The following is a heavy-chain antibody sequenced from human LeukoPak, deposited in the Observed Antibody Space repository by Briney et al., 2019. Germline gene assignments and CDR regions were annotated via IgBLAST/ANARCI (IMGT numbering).Heavy chain of an antibody. V-gene: IGHV4-31*03. D-gene: IGHD6-19*01. J-gene: IGHJ4*02. CDR2: IYYSGST. CDR1: GGSISSGGYY. CDR3: ARVGQQWLVVGYYFDY. Sequence: PSETLSLTCTVSGGSISSGGYYWSWIRQHPRKGLEWIGYIYYSGSTYYNPSLKSRVTISIDTSKNQFSLKLSSVTAADTAVYYCARVGQQWLVVGYYFDYWGQGTLVTVSS.